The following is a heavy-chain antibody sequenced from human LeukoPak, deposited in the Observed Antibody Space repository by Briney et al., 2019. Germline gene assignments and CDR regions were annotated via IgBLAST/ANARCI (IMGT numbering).Heavy chain of an antibody. CDR2: IKSKTDGGTT. CDR1: GFTFSSYS. D-gene: IGHD3-22*01. V-gene: IGHV3-15*01. CDR3: TTVSWGGLLLRWYYFDY. Sequence: PGGSLRLSCAASGFTFSSYSMNWVRRAPGKGLEWVGRIKSKTDGGTTDYAAPVKGRFTISRDDSKNTLYLQMNSLKTEDTAVYYCTTVSWGGLLLRWYYFDYWGQGTLVTVSS. J-gene: IGHJ4*02.